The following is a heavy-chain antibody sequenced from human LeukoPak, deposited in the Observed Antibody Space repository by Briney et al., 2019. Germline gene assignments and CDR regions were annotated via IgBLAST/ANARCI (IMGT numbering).Heavy chain of an antibody. CDR3: ARDTDGYRSYYYYGMDV. Sequence: RASQTLSLTCTVSGGSISSGGYYWSWIRQHPGKGLEWIGYIYYSGSTYYNPSLKSRVTISVDTSKNQFSLKLSSVTAADTAVYYCARDTDGYRSYYYYGMDVWGQGTTVTVSS. CDR1: GGSISSGGYY. CDR2: IYYSGST. V-gene: IGHV4-31*03. D-gene: IGHD6-25*01. J-gene: IGHJ6*02.